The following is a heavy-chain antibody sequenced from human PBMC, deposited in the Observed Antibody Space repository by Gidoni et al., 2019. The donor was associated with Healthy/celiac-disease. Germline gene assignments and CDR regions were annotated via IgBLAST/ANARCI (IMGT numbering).Heavy chain of an antibody. V-gene: IGHV4-61*01. CDR1: GGSVSSGSYY. CDR2: IYYSGST. CDR3: AGFHRGWYFDY. J-gene: IGHJ4*02. Sequence: QVQLQESGPGLVKPSETLSLTCTVSGGSVSSGSYYWSWIRQPPGKGLEWIGYIYYSGSTNYNPSLKSRVTISVDTSKNQFSLKLSSVTAADTAVYYCAGFHRGWYFDYWGQGTLVTVSS. D-gene: IGHD6-19*01.